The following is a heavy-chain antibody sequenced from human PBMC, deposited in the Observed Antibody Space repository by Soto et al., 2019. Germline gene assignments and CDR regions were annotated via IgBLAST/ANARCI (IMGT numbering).Heavy chain of an antibody. CDR1: GLSFSDHY. D-gene: IGHD2-21*02. CDR3: VRVGDRYNYDY. CDR2: IRKKTNSYTT. V-gene: IGHV3-72*01. Sequence: EVQLVEAGGGLVQPGGSLRLSCAVSGLSFSDHYMDWVRQAPGKGLEWVGRIRKKTNSYTTAYAASVTGRFTISRDDSKDALYLQMTSLKTEDTAVYYCVRVGDRYNYDYWGQGTLVTVSS. J-gene: IGHJ4*02.